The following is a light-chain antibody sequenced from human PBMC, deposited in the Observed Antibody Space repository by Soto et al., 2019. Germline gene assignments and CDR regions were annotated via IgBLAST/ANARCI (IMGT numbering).Light chain of an antibody. V-gene: IGLV2-8*01. J-gene: IGLJ1*01. Sequence: QSALTQPASVSGSPGQSITISCTGTSSDVGSYNLVSWYQQHPGKAPKLVIYEVSKRPSGVPDRFSGSKSGNTASLTVSGLQAEDEADYYCSSYAGSNNFDVFGTGTKVTVL. CDR1: SSDVGSYNL. CDR3: SSYAGSNNFDV. CDR2: EVS.